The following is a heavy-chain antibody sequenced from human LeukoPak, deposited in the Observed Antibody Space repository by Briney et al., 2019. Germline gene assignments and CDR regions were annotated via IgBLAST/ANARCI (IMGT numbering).Heavy chain of an antibody. D-gene: IGHD6-19*01. CDR1: GYTFTTYV. V-gene: IGHV1-8*03. Sequence: GASVKVSCKPSGYTFTTYVLNWVRQATEQGLEWMGRMNPNSSYTGYAQKFQGRVTITRDTSICTAYMELSSLRSEDTAVYYCARVAGSIDYWGQGTLVTVSS. CDR2: MNPNSSYT. J-gene: IGHJ4*02. CDR3: ARVAGSIDY.